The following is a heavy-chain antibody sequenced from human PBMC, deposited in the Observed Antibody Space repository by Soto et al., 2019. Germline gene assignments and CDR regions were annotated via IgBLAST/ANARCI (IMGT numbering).Heavy chain of an antibody. Sequence: SETLSLTCTVSGDSISSSSYYWGWIRQPPGKGLEWIGSIYYSGNTFYNPSLKSRVTISVDTSKNQFSLKLSSVTAADTAVYYCASPKIAFYNWFDPWGQGTLVTVS. CDR2: IYYSGNT. V-gene: IGHV4-39*01. CDR1: GDSISSSSYY. J-gene: IGHJ5*02. CDR3: ASPKIAFYNWFDP. D-gene: IGHD3-3*02.